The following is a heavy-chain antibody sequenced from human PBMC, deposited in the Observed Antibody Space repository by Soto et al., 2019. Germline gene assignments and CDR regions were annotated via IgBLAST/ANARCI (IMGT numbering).Heavy chain of an antibody. CDR3: SRDTKDIVVVVAATRDAFDI. V-gene: IGHV1-18*01. D-gene: IGHD2-15*01. Sequence: ASVKVSCKASGYTFTSYGISWVRQAPGQGLEWMGWISDYNGNTNYAQKIQGRVTMTTDTSTSTAYMELRSLRSYDTAVYYCSRDTKDIVVVVAATRDAFDIWGQGTMVTVSS. CDR1: GYTFTSYG. CDR2: ISDYNGNT. J-gene: IGHJ3*02.